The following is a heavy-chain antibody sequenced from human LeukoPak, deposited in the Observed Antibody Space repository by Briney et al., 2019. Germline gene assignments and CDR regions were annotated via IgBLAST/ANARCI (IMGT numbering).Heavy chain of an antibody. V-gene: IGHV3-49*04. CDR3: TRDVAPHYYSFHMDV. CDR2: IRSKAYGGTT. Sequence: GGSLRLSCTASGFTFGDYAMSWVRQALGKGLEWVGFIRSKAYGGTTAYAASVRGRFTISRDDSNNIAYLQMNSLKTEDTAVYYCTRDVAPHYYSFHMDVWGTGTTVTVSS. CDR1: GFTFGDYA. J-gene: IGHJ6*03.